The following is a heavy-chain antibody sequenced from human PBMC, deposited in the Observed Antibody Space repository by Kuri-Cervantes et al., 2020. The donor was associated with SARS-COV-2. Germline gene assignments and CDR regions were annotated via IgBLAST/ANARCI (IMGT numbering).Heavy chain of an antibody. CDR2: INWNGGST. CDR3: ANDGGDTVLLFDY. CDR1: GFTFDDYG. Sequence: GESLKISCAASGFTFDDYGMSWVRQAPGKGLEWVSGINWNGGSTGYADSVKGRVTISRDNSKNSLYLQMNSLRAEDTAVYYCANDGGDTVLLFDYWGQGTLVTVSS. D-gene: IGHD5-18*01. J-gene: IGHJ4*02. V-gene: IGHV3-20*04.